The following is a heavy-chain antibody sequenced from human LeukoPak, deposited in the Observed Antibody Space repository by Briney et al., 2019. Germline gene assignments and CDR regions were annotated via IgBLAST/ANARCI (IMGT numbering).Heavy chain of an antibody. CDR3: ARGWVSGSYNWDY. J-gene: IGHJ4*02. CDR2: IYYSGST. Sequence: SETLSLTCTVSDGSISSSSYSWAWIRQPPGKGLEWIGSIYYSGSTYYNSSLNSRVTISTDTSKNQFSLKLSSVTAADTAVYYCARGWVSGSYNWDYWGQGTLVTVSS. V-gene: IGHV4-39*07. D-gene: IGHD1-26*01. CDR1: DGSISSSSYS.